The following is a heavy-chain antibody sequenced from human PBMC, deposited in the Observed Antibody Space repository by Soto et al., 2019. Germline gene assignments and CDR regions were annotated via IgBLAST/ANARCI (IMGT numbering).Heavy chain of an antibody. Sequence: VQLVQSGAEVKKPGSSVKVSCKASGGNFNSHNINWVRQAPGQGLEWMGRIIPTLGKPNYAQKFQGRVTISEDTSTSTAYMELSSLNSDDTVVYYCGRDTTTFPYYYGMDVWGQGTTVTVSS. CDR3: GRDTTTFPYYYGMDV. J-gene: IGHJ6*02. V-gene: IGHV1-69*08. D-gene: IGHD3-16*01. CDR2: IIPTLGKP. CDR1: GGNFNSHN.